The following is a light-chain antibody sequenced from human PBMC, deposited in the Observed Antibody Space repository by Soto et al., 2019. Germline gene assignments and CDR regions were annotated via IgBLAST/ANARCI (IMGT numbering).Light chain of an antibody. V-gene: IGKV3-11*01. CDR2: DAF. J-gene: IGKJ4*01. CDR3: QQRSSWPLT. CDR1: QSVGSY. Sequence: EIVLTQSPATLSLSPGERATLSCRASQSVGSYFAGYQQKPGQAPRLLIYDAFSRATDIPARFRGSGSGTDFTHTISSLKNEDFESYFSQQRSSWPLTFGGGTMVEI.